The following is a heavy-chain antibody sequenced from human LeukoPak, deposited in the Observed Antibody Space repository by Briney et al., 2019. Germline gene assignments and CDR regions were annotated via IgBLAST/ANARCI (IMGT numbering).Heavy chain of an antibody. V-gene: IGHV4-31*03. CDR1: GGSISSGGYY. CDR2: IYYSGST. Sequence: SETLSLTCTVSGGSISSGGYYWSWIRQHPGKGLEWFGYIYYSGSTYYNPSLESRVTISVDTSKNQFSLKLSSVTAADTAVYYCARGEMATIYFDYWGQGTLVTVSS. CDR3: ARGEMATIYFDY. J-gene: IGHJ4*02. D-gene: IGHD5-24*01.